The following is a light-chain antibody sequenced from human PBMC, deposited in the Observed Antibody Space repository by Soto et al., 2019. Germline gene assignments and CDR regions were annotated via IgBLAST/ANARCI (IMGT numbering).Light chain of an antibody. V-gene: IGKV3-20*01. Sequence: EIVLTQSPGTLSLSPGERATLSCRASQSVSSSNLAWYQQKPGQAPRLLIYATSRRATDIPDRFSGSGSGTDFTLTVSRLEPEDFAVFYCQQFGSSPYTFGQGTKVDIK. CDR2: ATS. CDR1: QSVSSSN. CDR3: QQFGSSPYT. J-gene: IGKJ2*01.